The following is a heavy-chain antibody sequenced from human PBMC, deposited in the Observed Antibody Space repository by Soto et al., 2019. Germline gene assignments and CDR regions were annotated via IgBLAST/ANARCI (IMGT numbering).Heavy chain of an antibody. D-gene: IGHD5-12*01. CDR2: ISAYNGNP. CDR1: GYTFTSYG. V-gene: IGHV1-18*01. J-gene: IGHJ4*02. CDR3: AREGSYSGYDPTSFVRDY. Sequence: QVQLVQSGAEVKKPGASVKVSCKASGYTFTSYGISWVRQAPGQGLEWMGWISAYNGNPNYAQKLQGRVTITTDTSTSTAYMELRSLRSDDTAVYYCAREGSYSGYDPTSFVRDYWGQGTLVTVSS.